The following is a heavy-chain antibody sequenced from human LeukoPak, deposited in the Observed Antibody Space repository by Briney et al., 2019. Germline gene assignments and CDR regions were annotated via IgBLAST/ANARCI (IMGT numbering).Heavy chain of an antibody. Sequence: SETLSLTCTVSGGSVAGNYWSWMRQSPEKGLEWIGFVYSGTNNHNPSLRGRVTISEDTSKNQFSLKLTSVTAADTAVYYCVKGGQWDLLLAWGHGTLVSVSA. CDR3: VKGGQWDLLLA. CDR1: GGSVAGNY. D-gene: IGHD1-26*01. V-gene: IGHV4-59*02. J-gene: IGHJ5*01. CDR2: VYSGTN.